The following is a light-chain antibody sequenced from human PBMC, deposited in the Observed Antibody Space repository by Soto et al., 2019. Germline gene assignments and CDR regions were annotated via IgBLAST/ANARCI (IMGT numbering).Light chain of an antibody. CDR3: QHYNSYSEA. J-gene: IGKJ1*01. Sequence: DIQMTQSPSTLSASVGDRVTITCRASQSISSWLAWYQQKPGKAPKLLIYDASSLESGVPSRFRGSGSGTEFTLTISSLQPDDFATYYCQHYNSYSEAFGQGTKVELK. V-gene: IGKV1-5*01. CDR2: DAS. CDR1: QSISSW.